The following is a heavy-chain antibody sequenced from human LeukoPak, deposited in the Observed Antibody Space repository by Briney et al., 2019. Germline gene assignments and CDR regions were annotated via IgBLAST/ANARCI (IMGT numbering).Heavy chain of an antibody. CDR2: ISGSGGSA. Sequence: GGSLRLSCAVSRLIFSHFAMNWVRNSPGKGLVGVSAISGSGGSAYYADSVKGRFTISRDNSKNTLYLQMNSLRAEDTALYYCARVVYDFWSAYDYWGQGTLVTVSS. CDR3: ARVVYDFWSAYDY. V-gene: IGHV3-23*01. D-gene: IGHD3-3*01. CDR1: RLIFSHFA. J-gene: IGHJ4*02.